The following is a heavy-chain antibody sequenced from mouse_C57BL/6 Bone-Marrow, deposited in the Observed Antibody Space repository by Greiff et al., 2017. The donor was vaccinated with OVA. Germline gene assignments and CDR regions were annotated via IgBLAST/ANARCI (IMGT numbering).Heavy chain of an antibody. Sequence: QVKLQQSGPGLVAPSQSLSITCPVSGFSLTSYAISWVRQPPGKGLEWLGVTWTGGGSNYNSDPKSRLSISNDNSKSQVFLKRNRLQTDDTARYYEARIRPYGPYFCYWGQGTTLTVSS. CDR2: TWTGGGS. J-gene: IGHJ2*01. CDR3: ARIRPYGPYFCY. D-gene: IGHD1-1*02. V-gene: IGHV2-9-1*01. CDR1: GFSLTSYA.